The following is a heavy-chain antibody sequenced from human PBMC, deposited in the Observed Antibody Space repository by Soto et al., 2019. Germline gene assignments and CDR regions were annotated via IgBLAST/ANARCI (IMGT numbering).Heavy chain of an antibody. CDR2: INHSGST. V-gene: IGHV4-34*01. Sequence: QVQLQQWGAGLLKPSETLSLTCAVYGGSFSGYYWSWIRQPPGKGLGWIGEINHSGSTNYNPSLKSRVTISVDTSKNQFSLKLSSVTAADTAVYYCARKEQAQTGFDYWGQGTLVTVSS. D-gene: IGHD1-26*01. J-gene: IGHJ4*02. CDR1: GGSFSGYY. CDR3: ARKEQAQTGFDY.